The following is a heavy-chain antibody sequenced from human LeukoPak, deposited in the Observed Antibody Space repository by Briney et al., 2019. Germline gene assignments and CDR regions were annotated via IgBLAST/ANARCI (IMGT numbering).Heavy chain of an antibody. V-gene: IGHV3-64*01. CDR2: ISADGKSA. D-gene: IGHD1-26*01. CDR3: ARNIISANSAWD. Sequence: PGGSLRLSCAASGFTFSAFAMHWARQPPGKGLEYVSTISADGKSAYYGISVKGRFTVSRDNSKNTVYLQVGSLRPDDMAVYYCARNIISANSAWDWGQGTLVTVSS. CDR1: GFTFSAFA. J-gene: IGHJ4*02.